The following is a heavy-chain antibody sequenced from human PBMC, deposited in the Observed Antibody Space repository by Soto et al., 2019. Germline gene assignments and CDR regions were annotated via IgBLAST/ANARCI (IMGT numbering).Heavy chain of an antibody. V-gene: IGHV1-2*04. J-gene: IGHJ4*02. Sequence: GASVKVSCKASGYTFTGYYMHWVRQAPGQGLEWMGWINPNSGGTNYAQKFQGWVTMTRDTSISTAYMELSRLRSDDTAVYYCVKGELLPSWYFDYWGQGTLVTVSS. CDR1: GYTFTGYY. CDR3: VKGELLPSWYFDY. CDR2: INPNSGGT. D-gene: IGHD3-10*01.